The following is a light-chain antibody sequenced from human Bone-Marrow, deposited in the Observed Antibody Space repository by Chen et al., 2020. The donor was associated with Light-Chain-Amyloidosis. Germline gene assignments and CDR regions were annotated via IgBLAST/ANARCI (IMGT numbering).Light chain of an antibody. V-gene: IGLV6-57*01. CDR3: QSYQGSSQGV. CDR1: SGSIATNY. Sequence: NFMLTQPHSVSESPGQTVIISCTRSSGSIATNYVQWYQQRPGSSPTTVLYEDDQRPSGVPDRFSGSIDRSSNSASLTIAGLKPEDEADYYCQSYQGSSQGVFGGGTKLTVL. J-gene: IGLJ3*02. CDR2: EDD.